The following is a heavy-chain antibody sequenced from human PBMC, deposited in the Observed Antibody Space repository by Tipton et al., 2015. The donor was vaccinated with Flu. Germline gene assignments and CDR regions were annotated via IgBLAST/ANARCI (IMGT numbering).Heavy chain of an antibody. CDR3: AGEGRGWYYFDY. J-gene: IGHJ4*02. CDR2: VNPNSGTT. CDR1: GYSFSNYD. D-gene: IGHD2-15*01. V-gene: IGHV1-8*01. Sequence: QLVQSGAELKKPGASVRVSCRASGYSFSNYDISWVRQAAGQGLEWMGWVNPNSGTTGYAQKFKGKVTMTRDTSISTAYMGLTALTSDDTAVYYCAGEGRGWYYFDYWGLGTLVTVSS.